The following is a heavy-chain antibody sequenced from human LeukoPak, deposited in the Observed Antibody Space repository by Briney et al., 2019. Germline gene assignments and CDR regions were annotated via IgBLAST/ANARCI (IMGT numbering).Heavy chain of an antibody. J-gene: IGHJ3*02. CDR3: AKDLVGAHDAFDI. Sequence: PGGSLRLSCAASGFTFSSYAMSWVRQAPGKGLEWVSAISSSGGSRYYADSVKGRFTISRDNSKNTLYLQMNSLRAEDTAVYYCAKDLVGAHDAFDIWGQGTMVTVSS. D-gene: IGHD1-26*01. CDR1: GFTFSSYA. CDR2: ISSSGGSR. V-gene: IGHV3-23*01.